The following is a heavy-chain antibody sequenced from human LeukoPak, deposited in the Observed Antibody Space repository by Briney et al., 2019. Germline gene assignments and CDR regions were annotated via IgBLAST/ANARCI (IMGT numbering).Heavy chain of an antibody. CDR3: ARGRHSRITMVRGVIKSNYFDY. V-gene: IGHV1-18*01. CDR1: GYTFTSYG. CDR2: ISAYNGNT. D-gene: IGHD3-10*01. J-gene: IGHJ4*02. Sequence: ASVEVSCKASGYTFTSYGISWVRQAPGQGLEWMGWISAYNGNTNYAQKLQGRVTMTTDTSTSTAYMELRSLRSEDTAVYYCARGRHSRITMVRGVIKSNYFDYWGQGTLVTVSS.